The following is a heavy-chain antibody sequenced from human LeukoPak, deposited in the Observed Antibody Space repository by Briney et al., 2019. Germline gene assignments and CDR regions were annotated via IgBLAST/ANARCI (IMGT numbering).Heavy chain of an antibody. J-gene: IGHJ4*02. CDR3: AKGAAARSYVYFDY. Sequence: GGSLRLSCAASGFSFSSSAMTWVRQAPGKGLEWVSTITGSSGSTYYTDSVKGRFTISRDNSKNTLYVQMNSLRAEDTAVYYFAKGAAARSYVYFDYWGQGMLVTVSS. CDR2: ITGSSGST. D-gene: IGHD6-6*01. CDR1: GFSFSSSA. V-gene: IGHV3-23*01.